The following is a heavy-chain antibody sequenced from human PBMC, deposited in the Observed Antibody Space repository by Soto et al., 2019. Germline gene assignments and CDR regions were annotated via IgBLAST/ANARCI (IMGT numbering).Heavy chain of an antibody. Sequence: GGSLRLSCVVPVSIFIGYGMHWVRQAPGKGLEWVAVIWHDGSEIYYADSVKGRFTISRDNSKNTLYLQMSSLRSEDTAVYYCARDLSGSYKENAYYFDYWGQGTLVTVSS. CDR1: VSIFIGYG. CDR3: ARDLSGSYKENAYYFDY. D-gene: IGHD1-26*01. V-gene: IGHV3-33*01. J-gene: IGHJ4*02. CDR2: IWHDGSEI.